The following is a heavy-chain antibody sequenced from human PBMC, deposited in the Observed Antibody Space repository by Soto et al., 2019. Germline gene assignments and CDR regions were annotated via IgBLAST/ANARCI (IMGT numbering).Heavy chain of an antibody. CDR3: ARGPRVTRVRGVITGTGY. Sequence: ASLKVSCKASGYTFTGYYMHWVRQAPGQGLEWMGWINPNSGGTNYAQKFQGRVTMTRDTSISTAYMELSRLRSDDTAVYYCARGPRVTRVRGVITGTGYWGQGTLVTVSS. D-gene: IGHD3-10*01. V-gene: IGHV1-2*02. J-gene: IGHJ4*02. CDR1: GYTFTGYY. CDR2: INPNSGGT.